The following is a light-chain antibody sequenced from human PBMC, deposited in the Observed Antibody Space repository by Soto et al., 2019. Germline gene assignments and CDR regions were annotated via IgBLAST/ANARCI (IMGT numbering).Light chain of an antibody. CDR2: GAS. V-gene: IGKV3-20*01. CDR3: QEFGSSPGFT. J-gene: IGKJ3*01. Sequence: EIVLTQSPGTLSLSPGERATLSCRASQSINSRYLAWYQQKPGQAPRLLIYGASSRATGIPDRFSGSGSGTDFTRTISRLEPEGFAVYYCQEFGSSPGFTFGPGTKVDIK. CDR1: QSINSRY.